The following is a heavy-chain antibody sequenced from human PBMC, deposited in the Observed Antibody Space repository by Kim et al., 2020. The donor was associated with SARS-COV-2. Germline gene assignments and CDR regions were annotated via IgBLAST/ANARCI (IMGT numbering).Heavy chain of an antibody. CDR1: GFTFSSYA. CDR3: ATELMGGLDY. CDR2: ISYDGSNK. D-gene: IGHD3-16*01. V-gene: IGHV3-30*04. Sequence: GGSLRLSCAASGFTFSSYAMHWVRQAPGKGLEWVAVISYDGSNKYYADSVKGRFTISRDNSKNTLYLQMNSLRAEDTAVYYCATELMGGLDYWGQGTLVTVSS. J-gene: IGHJ4*02.